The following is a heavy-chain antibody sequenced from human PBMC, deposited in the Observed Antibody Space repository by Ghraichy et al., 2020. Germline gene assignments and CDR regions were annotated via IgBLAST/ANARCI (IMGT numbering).Heavy chain of an antibody. CDR2: ISGGGDST. CDR1: GFTFPRYA. CDR3: AKKKDSSGYFND. Sequence: SCAASGFTFPRYAMSWVRQAPGKGLEWVSAISGGGDSTNYADSVKGRFTISRDNSRNTLYLGMNSLRVEDTATYYCAKKKDSSGYFNDWGQGTLVTVSS. J-gene: IGHJ4*02. D-gene: IGHD3-22*01. V-gene: IGHV3-23*01.